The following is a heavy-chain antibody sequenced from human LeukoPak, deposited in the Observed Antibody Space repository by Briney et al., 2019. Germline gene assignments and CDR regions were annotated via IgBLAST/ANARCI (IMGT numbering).Heavy chain of an antibody. CDR1: GFTFSSYE. V-gene: IGHV3-48*03. D-gene: IGHD3-10*01. CDR2: ISSSGSPI. Sequence: GGSLRLSCASSGFTFSSYEMNWLRQAPGKGLEWVSFISSSGSPIYYADSVKGRFIISRDNAKNALYLQMKSLRAEETAVYDCARVLVNSYYGSGSYHFDGWFERGGKGTLVTVFS. J-gene: IGHJ5*02. CDR3: ARVLVNSYYGSGSYHFDGWFER.